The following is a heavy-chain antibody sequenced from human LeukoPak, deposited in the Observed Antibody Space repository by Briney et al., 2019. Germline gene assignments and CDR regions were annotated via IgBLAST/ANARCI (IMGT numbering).Heavy chain of an antibody. CDR2: ISSSSSTI. D-gene: IGHD6-19*01. Sequence: GGSLRLSCAASGFTFSSYSMNWVRQAPGKGLEWVSYISSSSSTIYYADSVKGRFTISRDNAKNSLYLQMNSLRAEDTAVYYCAREGYSSGSGNYYYYMDVWGKGTTVTVSS. CDR3: AREGYSSGSGNYYYYMDV. CDR1: GFTFSSYS. V-gene: IGHV3-48*01. J-gene: IGHJ6*03.